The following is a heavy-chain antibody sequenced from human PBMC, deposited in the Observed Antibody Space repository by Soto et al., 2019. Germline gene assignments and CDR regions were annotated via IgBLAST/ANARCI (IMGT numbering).Heavy chain of an antibody. Sequence: QVQLVQSGAEVKRPGASVKVSCKASGYTCRNYDVAWVRRAPGHGLEWMGWTSISKGKTYYQESLQGRVTMTMDTGTTTAYLEVRSLRSADTAVYYCARKGYIGNFGLDVWGQGATVTVSS. D-gene: IGHD5-12*01. CDR1: GYTCRNYD. CDR2: TSISKGKT. V-gene: IGHV1-18*01. J-gene: IGHJ6*02. CDR3: ARKGYIGNFGLDV.